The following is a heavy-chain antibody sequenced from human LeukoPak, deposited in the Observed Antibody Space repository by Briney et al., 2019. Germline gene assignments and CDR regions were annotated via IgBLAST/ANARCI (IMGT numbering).Heavy chain of an antibody. J-gene: IGHJ4*02. D-gene: IGHD1-1*01. CDR1: GYTFTSYD. V-gene: IGHV1-8*01. CDR2: MNPNSGNT. CDR3: ATADNWNDRGPDY. Sequence: ASVTVSCKASGYTFTSYDINWVRQATGQGLEWMGWMNPNSGNTGYAQKFQGRVTMTRNTSISTAYMELSSLRSEDTAVYYCATADNWNDRGPDYWGQGTLVTVSS.